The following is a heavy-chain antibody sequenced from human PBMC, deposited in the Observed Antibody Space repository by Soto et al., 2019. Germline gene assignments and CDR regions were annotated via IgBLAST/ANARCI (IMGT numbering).Heavy chain of an antibody. J-gene: IGHJ4*02. CDR3: ASYSGSYSPFDY. Sequence: QVQLVESGGGVVQPGRSLRLSCAASGFTFSSYGMHWVRQAPGKGLEWVAVISYDGSNKYYADSVKGRFTISRDNSKNTLYLQMNSLRAEDTAVYYCASYSGSYSPFDYWGQGTLGTVSS. CDR1: GFTFSSYG. CDR2: ISYDGSNK. D-gene: IGHD1-26*01. V-gene: IGHV3-30*03.